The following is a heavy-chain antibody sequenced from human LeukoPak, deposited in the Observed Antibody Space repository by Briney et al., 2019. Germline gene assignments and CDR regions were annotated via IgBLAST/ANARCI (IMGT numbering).Heavy chain of an antibody. CDR1: GGSFSGYY. CDR3: ARERFGEYFDY. Sequence: SETLSLTCAVYGGSFSGYYWSWIRQPPGKGLEWIGEINHSGSTHYNPPLNSRVTISVDTPKDQFSLMLSSVTAADTPVSYTARERFGEYFDYGGQGTLVTVSS. D-gene: IGHD3-10*01. V-gene: IGHV4-34*01. J-gene: IGHJ4*02. CDR2: INHSGST.